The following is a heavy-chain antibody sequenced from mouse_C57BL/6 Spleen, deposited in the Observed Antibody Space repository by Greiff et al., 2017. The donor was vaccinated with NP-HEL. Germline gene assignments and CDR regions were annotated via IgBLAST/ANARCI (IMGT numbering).Heavy chain of an antibody. CDR2: FYPGSGSI. V-gene: IGHV1-62-2*01. CDR3: ARHEGGTGTEYAMDY. J-gene: IGHJ4*01. CDR1: GYTFTEYT. Sequence: QVHVKQSGAELVKPGASVKLSCKASGYTFTEYTIHWVKQRSGQGLEWIGWFYPGSGSIKYNEKFKDKATLTADQSSSTVYMELSRLTSEDSAVYFCARHEGGTGTEYAMDYWGQGTSVTVSS. D-gene: IGHD4-1*01.